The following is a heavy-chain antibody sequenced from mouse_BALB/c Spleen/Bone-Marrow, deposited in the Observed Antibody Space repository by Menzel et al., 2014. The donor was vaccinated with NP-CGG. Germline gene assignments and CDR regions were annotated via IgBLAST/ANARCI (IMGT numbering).Heavy chain of an antibody. V-gene: IGHV5-6-3*01. D-gene: IGHD2-4*01. CDR3: ARGADYVSWFAY. Sequence: EVKLVESGGGLVQPGGSLKLSCAASGFTFSNYGMSWVRQTPDKRLEFVATVNTNGGDTYYPDSVKGRFTISRDNVKNTLYLQMSSLKSEDTAMYYCARGADYVSWFAYWGQGTLVAVSA. CDR1: GFTFSNYG. J-gene: IGHJ3*01. CDR2: VNTNGGDT.